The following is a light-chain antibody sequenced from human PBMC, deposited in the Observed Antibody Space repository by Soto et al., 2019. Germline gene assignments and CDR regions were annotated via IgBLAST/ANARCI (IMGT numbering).Light chain of an antibody. CDR1: QSVNSN. Sequence: ETVMTQTPATLSVSPGERVTLSCWASQSVNSNLAWYQQKLGQAPRVLIYGASTRATGIPARFSGSGSETEFILTISSLQSEDSATYYCQHYNTWPWTFGQGTKVDI. CDR2: GAS. CDR3: QHYNTWPWT. J-gene: IGKJ1*01. V-gene: IGKV3-15*01.